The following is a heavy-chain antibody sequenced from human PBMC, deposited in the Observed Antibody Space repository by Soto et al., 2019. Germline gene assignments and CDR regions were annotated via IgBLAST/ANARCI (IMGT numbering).Heavy chain of an antibody. J-gene: IGHJ3*02. V-gene: IGHV3-7*01. Sequence: GGSLRLSCAASGFTFSSYWMSWVRQAPGKGLEWVANIKQDGSEKYYVDSVKGRFTISRDNAKNSLYLQMNSLRAEDTAVYYCATTYSGYDYAFDIWGQGTIVTVSS. CDR3: ATTYSGYDYAFDI. CDR1: GFTFSSYW. CDR2: IKQDGSEK. D-gene: IGHD5-12*01.